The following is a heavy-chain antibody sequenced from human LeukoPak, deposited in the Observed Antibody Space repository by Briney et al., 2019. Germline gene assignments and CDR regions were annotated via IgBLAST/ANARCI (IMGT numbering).Heavy chain of an antibody. Sequence: PGGSLRLSCAASGFTVTSNYMSWVRQAPGKGLEWVSVIYSGGNTYYADSVKGRFTISRDTSKNTVYLQMNNVRAEDTAVYYCARGLRRGYGGNPGVFDIWGQGTMVSVSS. V-gene: IGHV3-66*01. D-gene: IGHD4-23*01. CDR2: IYSGGNT. CDR3: ARGLRRGYGGNPGVFDI. CDR1: GFTVTSNY. J-gene: IGHJ3*02.